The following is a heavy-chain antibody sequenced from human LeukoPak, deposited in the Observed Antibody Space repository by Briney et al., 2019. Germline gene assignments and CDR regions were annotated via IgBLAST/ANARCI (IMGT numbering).Heavy chain of an antibody. CDR3: ARKAAATFDY. CDR2: IYSGGST. Sequence: PGGSLRLSCAASGFTVSSNYMSWVRQAPGKGLEWVSVIYSGGSTYYADSVKGRFTISRDHSKNTLYLQMNSLRAEDTAVYYCARKAAATFDYWGQGTLVTVSS. D-gene: IGHD6-13*01. CDR1: GFTVSSNY. J-gene: IGHJ4*02. V-gene: IGHV3-66*02.